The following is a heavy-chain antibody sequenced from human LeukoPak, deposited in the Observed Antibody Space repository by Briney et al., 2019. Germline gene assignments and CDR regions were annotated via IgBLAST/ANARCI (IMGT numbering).Heavy chain of an antibody. J-gene: IGHJ4*02. V-gene: IGHV4-34*01. CDR2: INHSGST. CDR1: GGSFSGYY. Sequence: SETLSLTCAVYGGSFSGYYWSWIRQPPGKGLEWIGEINHSGSTNYNPSLKSRVTISVDTSKNQFSLKLSSVTAADTAVYYCARDRSTVGFDYWGQGTLVTVSS. D-gene: IGHD4-23*01. CDR3: ARDRSTVGFDY.